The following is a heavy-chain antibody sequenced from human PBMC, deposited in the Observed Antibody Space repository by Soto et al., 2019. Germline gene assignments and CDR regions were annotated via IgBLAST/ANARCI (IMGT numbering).Heavy chain of an antibody. Sequence: QVQLQESGPGLVKPSETLSLTCTVSGGSVSVGSYYWTWIRQPPGKGLEWIGHIYYSGSTNYNPSPKSRVTISVDTSKNQFSLKLSSVTAADTAVYYCARGSYSSCWYSRKEKYYFDYWGQGTLVTVSS. V-gene: IGHV4-61*01. CDR1: GGSVSVGSYY. J-gene: IGHJ4*02. CDR3: ARGSYSSCWYSRKEKYYFDY. CDR2: IYYSGST. D-gene: IGHD6-13*01.